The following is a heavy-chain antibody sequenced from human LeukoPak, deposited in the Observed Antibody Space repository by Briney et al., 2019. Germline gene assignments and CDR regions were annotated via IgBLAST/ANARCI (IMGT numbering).Heavy chain of an antibody. V-gene: IGHV4-59*01. J-gene: IGHJ3*02. D-gene: IGHD3-22*01. CDR2: IYYSGST. CDR1: GGSISSYY. Sequence: SETLSLTCTVSGGSISSYYWSWIRQPPGKGLEWIGYIYYSGSTNYNPSLKSRVTISVDTSKNQFSLKLSSVTAADTAVYYCASDEGIYDSSGYYYFLAFDIWGQGTMVTVSS. CDR3: ASDEGIYDSSGYYYFLAFDI.